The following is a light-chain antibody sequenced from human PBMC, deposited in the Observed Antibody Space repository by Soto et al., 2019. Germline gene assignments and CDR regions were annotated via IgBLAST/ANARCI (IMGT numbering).Light chain of an antibody. CDR3: QSYDSSLSVV. CDR2: GNN. CDR1: SSNIGSGYD. V-gene: IGLV1-40*01. Sequence: QSVLTQPPSVSGAPGQRVTISCTGSSSNIGSGYDVHWYQHLPGTAPKLLIYGNNNRPSGVPDRFSGSESGTSASLAITGLQAEDEADYYCQSYDSSLSVVFGGGTKVTVL. J-gene: IGLJ2*01.